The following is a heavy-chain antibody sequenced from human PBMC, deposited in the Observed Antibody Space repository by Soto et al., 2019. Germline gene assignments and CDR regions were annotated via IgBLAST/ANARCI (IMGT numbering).Heavy chain of an antibody. J-gene: IGHJ6*02. V-gene: IGHV3-48*02. Sequence: EVQLVESGGGLVQPGGSLRLSCAASGFTFSSYSMNWVRQAPGKGLEWVSYISSSSSTIYYADSVKGRFTISRDNAKNSLYLQMNSLRDEDTAVYYCARDRRYQLLNYYYYGMDVWGQGTTVTVSS. CDR2: ISSSSSTI. CDR1: GFTFSSYS. D-gene: IGHD2-2*01. CDR3: ARDRRYQLLNYYYYGMDV.